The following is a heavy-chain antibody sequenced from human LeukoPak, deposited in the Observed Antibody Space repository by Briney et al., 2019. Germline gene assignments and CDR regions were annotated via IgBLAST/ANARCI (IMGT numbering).Heavy chain of an antibody. CDR1: GGSVSDYY. CDR2: IYHTGGT. Sequence: PSETLSLTCTISGGSVSDYYWSWIRQSPGKGLEWIGYIYHTGGTSYGPSLKSRVTISADTSQNQFSLKLSSVTAADTAAYYCASRKLGNDYWGQGTLVTVSS. CDR3: ASRKLGNDY. V-gene: IGHV4-59*02. D-gene: IGHD7-27*01. J-gene: IGHJ4*02.